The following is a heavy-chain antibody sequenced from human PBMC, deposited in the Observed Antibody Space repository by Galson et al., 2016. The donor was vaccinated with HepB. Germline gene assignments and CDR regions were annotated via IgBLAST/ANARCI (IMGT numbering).Heavy chain of an antibody. CDR3: AGGDEGYCTNNSCYSNWLDP. CDR1: GGSIVRGDDY. Sequence: TLSLTCSVSGGSIVRGDDYWNWIRQYPGKGLEWIGYIANINYSGSTYYNPTLKSRVSISVDTSKNQFSLKLTSVTAADSAVYFCAGGDEGYCTNNSCYSNWLDPWGHGTLVTVSS. V-gene: IGHV4-31*03. J-gene: IGHJ5*02. D-gene: IGHD2-2*01. CDR2: IANINYSGST.